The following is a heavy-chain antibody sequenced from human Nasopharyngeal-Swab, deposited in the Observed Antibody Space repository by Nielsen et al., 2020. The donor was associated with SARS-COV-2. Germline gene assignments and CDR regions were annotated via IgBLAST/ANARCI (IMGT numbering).Heavy chain of an antibody. D-gene: IGHD5-18*01. CDR1: GGSFSGYY. J-gene: IGHJ4*02. V-gene: IGHV4-34*01. CDR3: ARHTANTED. CDR2: INHSGST. Sequence: SETLSLTCAVYGGSFSGYYWSWIRQPPGKGLEWIGEINHSGSTNYNPSLTSRVTISVDTSKNQFSLKLSSVTAADTAVYYCARHTANTEDWGQGTLVTVSS.